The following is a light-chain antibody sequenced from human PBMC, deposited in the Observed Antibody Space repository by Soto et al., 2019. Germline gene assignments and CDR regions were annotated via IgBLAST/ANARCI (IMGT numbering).Light chain of an antibody. CDR2: DAS. CDR1: QSVTSGY. J-gene: IGKJ5*01. Sequence: EIVLTQSPGTLSLSTGERATLSCRAIQSVTSGYLAWYQQRPGEAPRLLIFDASARAVDIPGRFSGSGSGTEFTLTISSLQSEDFAVYYCQQYNNWPPITLGQGTRLEI. V-gene: IGKV3D-15*01. CDR3: QQYNNWPPIT.